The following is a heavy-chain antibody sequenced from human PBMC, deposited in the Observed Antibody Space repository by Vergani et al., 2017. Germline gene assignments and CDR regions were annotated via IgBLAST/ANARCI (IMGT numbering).Heavy chain of an antibody. CDR2: ISGSGGST. V-gene: IGHV3-23*01. D-gene: IGHD2-2*01. CDR3: AKDQSYYSSTSCDAFDI. J-gene: IGHJ3*02. CDR1: GFTFSSYA. Sequence: EVRLLESGGGLVQPGGSLRLSCAASGFTFSSYAMSWVRQAPGKGLEWVSAISGSGGSTYYADSVKGRFTISRDNSKNTLYLQMNSLRAEDTAVYYCAKDQSYYSSTSCDAFDIWGQGTMVTVSS.